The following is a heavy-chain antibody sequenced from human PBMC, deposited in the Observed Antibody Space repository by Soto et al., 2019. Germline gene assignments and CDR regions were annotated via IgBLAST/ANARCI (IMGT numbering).Heavy chain of an antibody. J-gene: IGHJ6*02. CDR3: ARRELPSYCSSTSCRVGDYYSYGMDV. V-gene: IGHV1-8*01. Sequence: QVQLVQSGAEVKKPGASVKVSCKASGYTFTSYDINWVRQATGQGLEWMGWMNPNSGNTGYAQKCQGRFTLTRNTSVSITHMELSSLRSAETAVYYCARRELPSYCSSTSCRVGDYYSYGMDVWGQGTTVNVSS. D-gene: IGHD2-2*01. CDR2: MNPNSGNT. CDR1: GYTFTSYD.